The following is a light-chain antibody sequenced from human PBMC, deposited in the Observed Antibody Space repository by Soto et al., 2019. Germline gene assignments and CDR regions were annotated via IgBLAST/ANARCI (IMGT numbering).Light chain of an antibody. V-gene: IGKV1-5*01. CDR1: QDSGNY. CDR3: QQYNSYWT. J-gene: IGKJ1*01. CDR2: DAS. Sequence: DIQLTQSPSTLPPSVGARVTITCRATQDSGNYLNWYQQQPGQAPTPLIYDASSLESGVPSPVSGSGCGTEFTLTISSLQPDDFATYYCQQYNSYWTFGQGTKVDIK.